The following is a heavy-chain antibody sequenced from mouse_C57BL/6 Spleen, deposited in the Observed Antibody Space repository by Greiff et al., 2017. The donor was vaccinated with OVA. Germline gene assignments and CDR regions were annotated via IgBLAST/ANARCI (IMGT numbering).Heavy chain of an antibody. J-gene: IGHJ2*01. Sequence: QVQLKQPGAELVRPGSSVKLSCKASGYTFTSYWMDWVKQRPGQGLEWIGNIYPSDSETHYNQKFKDKATLTVDKSSSTAYMQLSSLTSEDSAVYYCARGEVTGSYFDYWGQGTTLTVSS. CDR3: ARGEVTGSYFDY. V-gene: IGHV1-61*01. CDR2: IYPSDSET. CDR1: GYTFTSYW. D-gene: IGHD4-1*01.